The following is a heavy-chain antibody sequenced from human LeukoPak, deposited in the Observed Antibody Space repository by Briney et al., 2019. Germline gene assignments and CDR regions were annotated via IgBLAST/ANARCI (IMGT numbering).Heavy chain of an antibody. Sequence: GGSLRLSCAATGFTFSTYWMHWVRQVPGKGLVWVSRINTDGGRTYYADSVKGRFTISRDNAKNTLYLQMNSLRADDTAVYYCSRSDNFDYWGQGTLVTVSS. CDR3: SRSDNFDY. V-gene: IGHV3-74*01. J-gene: IGHJ4*02. CDR1: GFTFSTYW. CDR2: INTDGGRT.